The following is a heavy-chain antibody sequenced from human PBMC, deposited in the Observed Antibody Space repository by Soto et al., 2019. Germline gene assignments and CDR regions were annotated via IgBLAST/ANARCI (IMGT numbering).Heavy chain of an antibody. CDR1: GGSISSSSHY. Sequence: QLQLQESGPGLVTPSETLSLTCSVSGGSISSSSHYWGWIRQPPGKGLEWIGSIYYSGRTYYSPSLKSRVTIAVDTSKTPFSLRRTSVTATDTAVYYCARVRFSESLPSVGYYFYYMDVWGKGTTVTVSS. CDR2: IYYSGRT. D-gene: IGHD3-3*01. V-gene: IGHV4-39*01. J-gene: IGHJ6*03. CDR3: ARVRFSESLPSVGYYFYYMDV.